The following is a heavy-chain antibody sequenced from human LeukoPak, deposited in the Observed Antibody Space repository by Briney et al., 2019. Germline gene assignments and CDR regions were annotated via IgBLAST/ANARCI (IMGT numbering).Heavy chain of an antibody. CDR2: IHLSGRT. V-gene: IGHV4-4*02. CDR3: SGENGAFSPFGY. CDR1: VGSITTPNW. D-gene: IGHD2-8*01. J-gene: IGHJ4*02. Sequence: SGTLSLTCGVPVGSITTPNWWSWVRQPPGQGLEWIGEIHLSGRTNYNPALNRLVTLALDTSKNHLSLSRTSVTAADTAVYYCSGENGAFSPFGYWGQGTLVTVPS.